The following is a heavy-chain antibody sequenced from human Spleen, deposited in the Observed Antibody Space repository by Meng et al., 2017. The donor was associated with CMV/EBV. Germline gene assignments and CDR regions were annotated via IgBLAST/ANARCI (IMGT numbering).Heavy chain of an antibody. CDR1: GYTFTDFW. J-gene: IGHJ4*02. CDR2: INPKSGGT. V-gene: IGHV1-2*02. Sequence: CKPSGYTFTDFWIHWVRQAPGQGPEWMGWINPKSGGTNFAQKFEGRVTMTADTFTRTIYLELNGLRSDDTAMYYCARDVQSGAAGYWGQGTLVTVSS. D-gene: IGHD3-10*01. CDR3: ARDVQSGAAGY.